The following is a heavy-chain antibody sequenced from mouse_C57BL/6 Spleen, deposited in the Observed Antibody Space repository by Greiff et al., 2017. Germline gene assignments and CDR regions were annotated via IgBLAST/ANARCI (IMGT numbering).Heavy chain of an antibody. CDR2: ISSGGSYT. J-gene: IGHJ3*01. D-gene: IGHD2-4*01. CDR1: GFTFSSYG. CDR3: ARHVHDSDAASWAY. V-gene: IGHV5-6*01. Sequence: EVQVVESGGDLVKPGGSLKLSCAASGFTFSSYGMSWVRQTPDQRLEWVATISSGGSYTYYPDSVQGRFTISTDTASNTPYLHISSLTSEDTAMYDYARHVHDSDAASWAYWGQGTLVTVSA.